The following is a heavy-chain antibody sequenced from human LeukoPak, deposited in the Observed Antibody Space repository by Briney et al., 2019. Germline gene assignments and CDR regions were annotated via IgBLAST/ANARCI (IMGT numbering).Heavy chain of an antibody. J-gene: IGHJ6*02. D-gene: IGHD3-3*01. CDR1: GYTFTSYD. CDR2: MNPNSGNP. CDR3: ARGPSYYDFWSGYYGMDV. V-gene: IGHV1-8*01. Sequence: ASVKVSCKASGYTFTSYDINWVRQATGQGLEWMGWMNPNSGNPGYAQKFQGRVTMTRNTSISTAYMELSSLRSEDTAVYYCARGPSYYDFWSGYYGMDVWGQGTTVTVSS.